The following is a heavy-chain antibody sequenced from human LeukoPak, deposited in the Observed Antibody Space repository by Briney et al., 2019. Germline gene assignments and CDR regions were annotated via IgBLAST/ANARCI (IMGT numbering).Heavy chain of an antibody. CDR1: GGSISSYY. J-gene: IGHJ4*02. D-gene: IGHD3-10*01. CDR3: ARHRPGGPEFPFDY. V-gene: IGHV4-59*08. CDR2: IYYSGST. Sequence: SETLSLTCTVSGGSISSYYRSWIRQPPGKGLEWIGYIYYSGSTNYNPSLKSRVTISVDTSKNQFSLRLSSVTAADTAVYYCARHRPGGPEFPFDYWGRGTLVTVSS.